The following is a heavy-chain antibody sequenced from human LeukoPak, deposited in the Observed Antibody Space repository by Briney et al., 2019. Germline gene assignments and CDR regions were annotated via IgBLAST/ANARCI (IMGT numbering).Heavy chain of an antibody. D-gene: IGHD4-17*01. J-gene: IGHJ5*02. CDR3: ATDPYGDYETDT. CDR1: GFTFSNAW. V-gene: IGHV3-15*01. Sequence: GGSLRLSCAASGFTFSNAWMSWVRQAPGKGLEWVGRIKSKSDGGTTDYAAPVKGRFTISRDDSKNTLYLQMKSLKTGDTAVYYCATDPYGDYETDTWGQGTLVSVSS. CDR2: IKSKSDGGTT.